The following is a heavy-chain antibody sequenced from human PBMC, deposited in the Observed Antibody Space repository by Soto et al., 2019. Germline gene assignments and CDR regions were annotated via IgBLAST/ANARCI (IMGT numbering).Heavy chain of an antibody. J-gene: IGHJ6*02. CDR1: GFTFSNYW. Sequence: EVQLVESGGGLVQPGGSLRLSCAATGFTFSNYWMHWVRQAPGKGLAWVSRLNSDGSTTNYPDSVKGRSTIARANAKNTLYLQMNSLRAEDTAVYYCARGNYYSMDVWGQGTTVTVSS. CDR2: LNSDGSTT. V-gene: IGHV3-74*01. CDR3: ARGNYYSMDV.